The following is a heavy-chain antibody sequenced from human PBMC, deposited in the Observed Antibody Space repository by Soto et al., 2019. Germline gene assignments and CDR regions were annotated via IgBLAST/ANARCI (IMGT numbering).Heavy chain of an antibody. Sequence: QVQLVQSGAEVKKPGASVKVSCKASGYTFTSYGISWVRQAPGQGLAWMGWISAYNCNTNYAQKLQGRVTMTTDTSTSTAYMELRSLRSDDTAVYYGARPLILTGYQDAFDIWGQGTMVTVSS. CDR3: ARPLILTGYQDAFDI. CDR1: GYTFTSYG. D-gene: IGHD3-9*01. V-gene: IGHV1-18*01. J-gene: IGHJ3*02. CDR2: ISAYNCNT.